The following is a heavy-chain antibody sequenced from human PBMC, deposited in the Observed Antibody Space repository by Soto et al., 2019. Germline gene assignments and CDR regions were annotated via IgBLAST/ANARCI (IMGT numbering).Heavy chain of an antibody. J-gene: IGHJ4*02. CDR3: ARGSAARAHLDY. D-gene: IGHD6-6*01. CDR1: GGSISSGGYY. V-gene: IGHV4-31*03. Sequence: SETLSLTCTVSGGSISSGGYYWSWIRQHPGKGLEWIGYIYYSGSTYYNPSLKSRVTMSVDASKNQFSLKLTSVTAADTAVYYCARGSAARAHLDYWGQGTLVTVSS. CDR2: IYYSGST.